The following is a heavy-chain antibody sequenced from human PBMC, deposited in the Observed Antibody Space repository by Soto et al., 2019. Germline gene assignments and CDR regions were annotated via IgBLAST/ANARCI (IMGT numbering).Heavy chain of an antibody. J-gene: IGHJ4*02. CDR1: GFAFNNYG. CDR2: ISKSGYT. Sequence: GGSLRLSCTVSGFAFNNYGINWVRQAPGKGLEWVSSISKSGYTYYSDSVKGRFTISRDNAKNSVSLQMNTLRVEDTAVYYCAREDSIIIPAVSDFWGQGTLVTVSS. D-gene: IGHD2-2*01. V-gene: IGHV3-21*01. CDR3: AREDSIIIPAVSDF.